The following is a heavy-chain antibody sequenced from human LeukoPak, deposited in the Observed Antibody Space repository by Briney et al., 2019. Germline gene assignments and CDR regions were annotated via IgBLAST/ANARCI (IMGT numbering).Heavy chain of an antibody. Sequence: ASVKVSCKASGYTFTSYDINWVRQATGQGLEWKGWMNPNSGNTGYAQKFQGRVTITRNTSIRTAYMELSSLRSEDTAVYYCAIAERYCSSTRCYHDAFDIWGQGTMVTVSS. CDR2: MNPNSGNT. J-gene: IGHJ3*02. V-gene: IGHV1-8*03. D-gene: IGHD2-2*01. CDR1: GYTFTSYD. CDR3: AIAERYCSSTRCYHDAFDI.